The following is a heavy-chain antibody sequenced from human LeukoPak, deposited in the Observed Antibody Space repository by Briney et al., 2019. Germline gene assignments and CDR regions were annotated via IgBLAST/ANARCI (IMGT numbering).Heavy chain of an antibody. V-gene: IGHV4-59*01. D-gene: IGHD4-17*01. J-gene: IGHJ4*02. CDR1: GGSISSYY. CDR3: ARDDYGDYVSD. CDR2: IYYSGST. Sequence: SETLSLTCTVSGGSISSYYWSWIRQPPGKGLEWIGYIYYSGSTNYNPSLKSRVTISVDTSKNQFSLKLSSGTAADTAVYYCARDDYGDYVSDWGQGTLVTVSS.